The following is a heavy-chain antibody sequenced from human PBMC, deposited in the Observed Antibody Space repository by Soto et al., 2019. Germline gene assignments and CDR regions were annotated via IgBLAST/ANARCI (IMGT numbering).Heavy chain of an antibody. J-gene: IGHJ6*03. V-gene: IGHV4-39*07. CDR3: ARDRRFLQAAAKLGGPKTQPPRYMDV. CDR1: SGSISSSSYF. D-gene: IGHD3-3*01. CDR2: IYYSGST. Sequence: SETLSLTCTVSSGSISSSSYFWAWIRQPPGKGLEWIGNIYYSGSTYYNPSLKSRVTISVDTSKNQFSLKLSSVTAADTAVYYCARDRRFLQAAAKLGGPKTQPPRYMDVWGKGTTVTVSS.